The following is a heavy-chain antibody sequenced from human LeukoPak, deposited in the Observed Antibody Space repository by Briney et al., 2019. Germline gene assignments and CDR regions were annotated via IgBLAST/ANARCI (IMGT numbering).Heavy chain of an antibody. CDR3: ARGRMRAAAGERLDY. CDR2: IYYSGST. J-gene: IGHJ4*02. CDR1: GGSISSSSYY. Sequence: PSETLSLTCTVSGGSISSSSYYWGWIRQPPGKGLEWIGSIYYSGSTYYNPSLKSRVTISVDTSKNQFSLKLSSVTAADTAVYYCARGRMRAAAGERLDYWGQGTLVTVSS. V-gene: IGHV4-39*01. D-gene: IGHD6-13*01.